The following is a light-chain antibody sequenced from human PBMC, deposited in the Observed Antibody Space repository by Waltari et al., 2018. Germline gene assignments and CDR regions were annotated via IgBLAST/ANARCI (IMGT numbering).Light chain of an antibody. CDR3: QHYSHSSPWT. CDR1: QSVSDW. J-gene: IGKJ1*01. Sequence: DIQMTQSPSTLSASVGDRVTITCLASQSVSDWLAWYHQKPGKAPELLIFDVSTLKSGVPSRFSGRGSGTEFTLTISSLQPDDFATYYCQHYSHSSPWTFGQGTKVEIK. V-gene: IGKV1-5*01. CDR2: DVS.